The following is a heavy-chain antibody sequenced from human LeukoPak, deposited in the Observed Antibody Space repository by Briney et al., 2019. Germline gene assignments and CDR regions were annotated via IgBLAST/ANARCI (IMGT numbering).Heavy chain of an antibody. J-gene: IGHJ4*02. CDR1: GFTFSSYA. Sequence: PGASLRLSCAASGFTFSSYAMSWVRQAPGKGLEWVSAISGSGGSTYYADSVKGRFTISRDNSKNTLYLQMNSLRAEDTAVYYCAKDPEIYSGSHLSYYFDYWGQGTLVTVSS. CDR2: ISGSGGST. V-gene: IGHV3-23*01. CDR3: AKDPEIYSGSHLSYYFDY. D-gene: IGHD1-26*01.